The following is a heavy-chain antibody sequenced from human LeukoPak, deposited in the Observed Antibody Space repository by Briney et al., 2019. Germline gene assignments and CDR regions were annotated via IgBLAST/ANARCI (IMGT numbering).Heavy chain of an antibody. CDR1: GYTLTELS. D-gene: IGHD2-15*01. J-gene: IGHJ6*03. CDR2: FDPEDGET. Sequence: VSVKVSCKVSGYTLTELSMHWVRQAPGKGLEWMGGFDPEDGETIYAQKFQGRVTMTEDTSTDTAYMELSSLRSEDTDVYYCATLCGGGRCVHRYYYYYTDVWRKGTTVTVCS. CDR3: ATLCGGGRCVHRYYYYYTDV. V-gene: IGHV1-24*01.